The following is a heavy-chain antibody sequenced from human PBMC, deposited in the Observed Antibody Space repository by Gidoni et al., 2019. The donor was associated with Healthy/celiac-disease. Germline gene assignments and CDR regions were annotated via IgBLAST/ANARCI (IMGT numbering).Heavy chain of an antibody. V-gene: IGHV3-23*01. CDR2: ISGSGGST. D-gene: IGHD2-21*02. CDR1: GFTFSSYA. J-gene: IGHJ6*02. Sequence: EVQLLESGGGLVQPGGSLRLSCAASGFTFSSYAMSWVRQAPGKGLEWVSAISGSGGSTYYADSVKGRFTISRDNSKNTLYLQMNSLRAEDTAVYYCAKVFGSGATLLLDIYYYYGMDVWGQGTTVTVSS. CDR3: AKVFGSGATLLLDIYYYYGMDV.